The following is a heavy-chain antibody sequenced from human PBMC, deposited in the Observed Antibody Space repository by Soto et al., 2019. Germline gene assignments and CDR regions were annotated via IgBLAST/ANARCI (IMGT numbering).Heavy chain of an antibody. CDR3: ARKHSSDATGYDYFDP. Sequence: VQLVESGGGLVEPGGSLRLSCTGSGFSFYDSDMTWVRQAPGKGLEWVSSISSGGSFMFYAESFKGRFTISRNNAKNSLFLQMNSLRVEDTSIYYCARKHSSDATGYDYFDPWGQGTLVTVSS. CDR1: GFSFYDSD. CDR2: ISSGGSFM. D-gene: IGHD3-3*01. V-gene: IGHV3-21*01. J-gene: IGHJ4*02.